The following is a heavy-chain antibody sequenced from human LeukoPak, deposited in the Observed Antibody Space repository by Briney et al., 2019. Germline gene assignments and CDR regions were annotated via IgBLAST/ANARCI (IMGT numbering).Heavy chain of an antibody. J-gene: IGHJ4*02. CDR1: GFTFSSYS. V-gene: IGHV3-48*01. D-gene: IGHD2-15*01. CDR3: ARSSSRYCSGGSCYSGVLGYFDY. CDR2: ISSSRRTI. Sequence: GGSLRLSCAASGFTFSSYSMNWVRQAPGKGLEWVSYISSSRRTISYADSVKGRFTISRDNAKNSLYLQMNSLRAEDTAVYYCARSSSRYCSGGSCYSGVLGYFDYWGQGTLVTVSS.